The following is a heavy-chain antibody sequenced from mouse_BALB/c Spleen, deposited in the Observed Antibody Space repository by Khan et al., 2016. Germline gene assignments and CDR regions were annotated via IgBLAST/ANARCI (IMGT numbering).Heavy chain of an antibody. CDR3: TKGYGNYGFFDF. CDR2: INTYTGEP. V-gene: IGHV9-3-1*01. CDR1: GYTFTDYG. D-gene: IGHD2-10*02. Sequence: QIQLVQSGPELKKPGETVKISCKASGYTFTDYGMNWVKQAPGKGLKWMGRINTYTGEPTYADDFKGRFAFALETSASSAYLQINNLKNEDTATYFCTKGYGNYGFFDFWGQGTTLTVSS. J-gene: IGHJ2*01.